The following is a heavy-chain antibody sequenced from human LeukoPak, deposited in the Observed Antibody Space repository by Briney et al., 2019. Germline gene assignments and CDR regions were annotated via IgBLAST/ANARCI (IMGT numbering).Heavy chain of an antibody. CDR2: IYSNGNT. J-gene: IGHJ5*02. Sequence: SETLSLTCTVSGGSISSRTYYWSWIRQPAGRGPEWLGRIYSNGNTNYNPSLKSRVTISVDTSKNQFSLRLSSVTAAETAVYYCAREAGIVPAAGSRHFDPWGQGTLVIVSS. V-gene: IGHV4-61*02. CDR3: AREAGIVPAAGSRHFDP. D-gene: IGHD2-2*01. CDR1: GGSISSRTYY.